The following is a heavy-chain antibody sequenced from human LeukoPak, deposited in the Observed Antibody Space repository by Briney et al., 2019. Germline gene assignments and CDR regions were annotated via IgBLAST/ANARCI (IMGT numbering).Heavy chain of an antibody. CDR2: INPNSGHT. V-gene: IGHV1-2*02. D-gene: IGHD1-14*01. CDR3: ARAIGLTSGLDS. Sequence: ASVTVSCKASGYTFTGYYIQWMRQAPGQGLEWMGWINPNSGHTDYAQRFQGRVTLATDTSINTAFMEVSSLRSDDTAIYYCARAIGLTSGLDSWGQGTLVTVSS. J-gene: IGHJ5*01. CDR1: GYTFTGYY.